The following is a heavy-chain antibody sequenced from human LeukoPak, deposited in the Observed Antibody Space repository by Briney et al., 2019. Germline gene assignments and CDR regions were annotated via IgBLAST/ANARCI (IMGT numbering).Heavy chain of an antibody. J-gene: IGHJ4*02. CDR2: ISYDGSNK. Sequence: GRSLRLSCAASGFTFSSYGMHWVRQAPGKGLEWVAVISYDGSNKYYADSVKGRFTISRDNAKNTLYLQMNSPRAEDTAVYYCARDLGRALELVGGGDYWGQGTLVTVSS. CDR1: GFTFSSYG. V-gene: IGHV3-30*03. CDR3: ARDLGRALELVGGGDY. D-gene: IGHD6-6*01.